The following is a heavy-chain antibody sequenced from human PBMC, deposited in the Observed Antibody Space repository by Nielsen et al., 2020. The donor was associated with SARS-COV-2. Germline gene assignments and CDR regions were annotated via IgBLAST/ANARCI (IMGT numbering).Heavy chain of an antibody. CDR2: MSYDGSDK. J-gene: IGHJ4*02. CDR3: AKAGGKNAGGIIDY. Sequence: GGSLKISCAASGFTFSNYGMHWVRQAPGKGLDWVAVMSYDGSDKYYGDSVKGRFTISRDNSKNTLFLHMSRLRADDTALYYCAKAGGKNAGGIIDYWGPGTLVTVSS. D-gene: IGHD3-16*01. CDR1: GFTFSNYG. V-gene: IGHV3-30*18.